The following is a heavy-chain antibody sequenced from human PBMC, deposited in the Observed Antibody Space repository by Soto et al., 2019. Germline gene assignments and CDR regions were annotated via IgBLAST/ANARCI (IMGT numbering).Heavy chain of an antibody. V-gene: IGHV1-69*06. CDR3: ARDGRYSGSYNMDY. Sequence: GASVKVSCKASGGTFSSYAISWVRQAPGQGLEWMGGIIPIFGTANYAQKFQGRVTITADKSTSTAYMGLSSLRSEDTAVYYCARDGRYSGSYNMDYWGQGTLVTVSS. CDR1: GGTFSSYA. CDR2: IIPIFGTA. D-gene: IGHD1-26*01. J-gene: IGHJ4*02.